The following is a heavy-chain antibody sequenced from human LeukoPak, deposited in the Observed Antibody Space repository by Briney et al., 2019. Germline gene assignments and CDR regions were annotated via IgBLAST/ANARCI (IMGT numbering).Heavy chain of an antibody. V-gene: IGHV3-48*01. J-gene: IGHJ3*02. D-gene: IGHD3-10*01. CDR1: GFTFRNYA. CDR3: ARELLNNDAFDI. Sequence: PGGSLRLSCATSGFTFRNYAMSWVRQAPGKGLEWVSYISSSSSTIYYADSVKGRFTISRDNAKNSLYLHMNSLRAEDTAVYYCARELLNNDAFDIWGQGTMVTVSS. CDR2: ISSSSSTI.